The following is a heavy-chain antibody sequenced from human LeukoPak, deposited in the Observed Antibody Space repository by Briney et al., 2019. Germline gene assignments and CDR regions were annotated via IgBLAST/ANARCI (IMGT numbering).Heavy chain of an antibody. Sequence: GGSLRLSCPASGFSFSNYGMQWVRQAPGKGLEWVAVISHDGTVKHHADSVKGRFTISRDNSKNILYLQMNSLRPDDTAVYYCAKEMTKYSSTCFDYWGQGTLVTVSS. CDR2: ISHDGTVK. D-gene: IGHD6-13*01. V-gene: IGHV3-30*18. CDR3: AKEMTKYSSTCFDY. J-gene: IGHJ4*02. CDR1: GFSFSNYG.